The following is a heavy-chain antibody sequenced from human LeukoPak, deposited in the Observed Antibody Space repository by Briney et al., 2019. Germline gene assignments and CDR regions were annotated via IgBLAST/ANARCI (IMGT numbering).Heavy chain of an antibody. CDR1: GYSLSEST. CDR2: FDPGMAET. Sequence: GASVKVSCKVSGYSLSESTMHWVRHAPGKGLEWMGGFDPGMAETIYAEKFQGRITMTEDTSTDTAYMELSSLRSEDTAVYYCAPGHEYGLLDYWGQGTLVTVSS. D-gene: IGHD4-17*01. CDR3: APGHEYGLLDY. J-gene: IGHJ4*02. V-gene: IGHV1-24*01.